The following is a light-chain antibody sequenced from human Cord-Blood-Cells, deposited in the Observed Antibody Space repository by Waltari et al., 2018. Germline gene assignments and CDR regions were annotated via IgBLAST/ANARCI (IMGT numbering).Light chain of an antibody. V-gene: IGLV3-1*01. CDR2: QYS. CDR1: KLGDTY. J-gene: IGLJ2*01. Sequence: SYDLTQPPSVYVSPGQPASITCSGAKLGDTYACWYQQKPGQSPVLVIYQYSKRPSGIPGRFSGSKSGNTATLTISGTQAMDEADYYCQAWDSSTVVFGGGTKLTVL. CDR3: QAWDSSTVV.